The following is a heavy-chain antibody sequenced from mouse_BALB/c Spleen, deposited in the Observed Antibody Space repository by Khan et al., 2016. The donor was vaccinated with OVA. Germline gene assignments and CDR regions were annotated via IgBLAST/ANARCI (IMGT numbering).Heavy chain of an antibody. CDR2: INTETGEP. J-gene: IGHJ4*01. CDR3: ATSNPFYAMDY. D-gene: IGHD4-1*01. CDR1: GYSFTDYS. Sequence: QIQLVQSGPELKKPGETVKISCKAPGYSFTDYSMHWVKQAPGKGLKWMGWINTETGEPTYADDFKGRFAFSLETSVSTAYLQINNLKNEDTATYFCATSNPFYAMDYWGQGTSVTVSS. V-gene: IGHV9-2-1*01.